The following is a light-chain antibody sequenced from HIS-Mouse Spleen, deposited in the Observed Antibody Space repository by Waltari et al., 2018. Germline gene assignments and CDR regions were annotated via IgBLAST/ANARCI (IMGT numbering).Light chain of an antibody. J-gene: IGLJ3*02. Sequence: QSALTQPASVSGSPGQSITISCPGTSSSVGGYNYASWYQQHPGKAPKLMIYDVSNRPSGVSNRFSGSKSGNTASLTISGLQAEDEADYYCSSYTSSSTLVFGGGTKLTVL. CDR1: SSSVGGYNY. CDR3: SSYTSSSTLV. V-gene: IGLV2-14*03. CDR2: DVS.